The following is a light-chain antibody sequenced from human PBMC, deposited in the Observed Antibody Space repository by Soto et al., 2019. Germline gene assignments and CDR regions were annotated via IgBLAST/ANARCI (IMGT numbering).Light chain of an antibody. V-gene: IGKV3-20*01. CDR3: QQYGSY. CDR2: GAS. J-gene: IGKJ5*01. Sequence: EIVLTQSPGTLSLSPGERATLSCRASQSVSNNYLAWYQQKPGQAPRLLIYGASNRATGIPDRFSGSGSGTDFTLTISRLEPEDFAVYYCQQYGSYFGQGTRLEIK. CDR1: QSVSNNY.